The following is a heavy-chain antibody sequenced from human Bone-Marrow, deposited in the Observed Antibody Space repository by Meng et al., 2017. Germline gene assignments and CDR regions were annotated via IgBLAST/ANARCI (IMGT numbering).Heavy chain of an antibody. V-gene: IGHV5-51*01. CDR2: IYPGDSDT. D-gene: IGHD6-19*01. CDR3: ARHVYPILAVAGTAYFDY. CDR1: GYSFTSYW. Sequence: GESLKISCKGSGYSFTSYWIGWVRQMPGKGLEWMGIIYPGDSDTRYSPSFQGQVTISADKSISTAYLQWSSLKASDTAMYYCARHVYPILAVAGTAYFDYWGQGTLVTVSS. J-gene: IGHJ4*02.